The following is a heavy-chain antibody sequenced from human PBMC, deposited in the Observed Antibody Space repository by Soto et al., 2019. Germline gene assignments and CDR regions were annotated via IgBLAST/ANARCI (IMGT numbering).Heavy chain of an antibody. D-gene: IGHD6-13*01. Sequence: SETLSLTCTVSGGSISSSSFHWGWIRQPPGKGLEWIGSIYYSGSTYYSPSLKSRVTISVDTSKNQFSLKLSSVTAADTAVYYCAIFLRAAGTDWWIVSCGPGTLVTVFS. CDR3: AIFLRAAGTDWWIVS. CDR1: GGSISSSSFH. J-gene: IGHJ5*01. V-gene: IGHV4-39*01. CDR2: IYYSGST.